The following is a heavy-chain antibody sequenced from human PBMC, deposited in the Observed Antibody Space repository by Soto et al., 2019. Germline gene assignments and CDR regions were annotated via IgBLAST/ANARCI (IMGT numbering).Heavy chain of an antibody. Sequence: LRLSCAASGFTFSSYAMSWVRQAPGKGLEWVSAISGSGGSTYYADSVKGRFTISRDNSKNTLYLQMNSLRAEDTAVYYCAKAWGSYSPNYNWFDPWGQGTLVTVSS. J-gene: IGHJ5*02. V-gene: IGHV3-23*01. D-gene: IGHD1-26*01. CDR2: ISGSGGST. CDR3: AKAWGSYSPNYNWFDP. CDR1: GFTFSSYA.